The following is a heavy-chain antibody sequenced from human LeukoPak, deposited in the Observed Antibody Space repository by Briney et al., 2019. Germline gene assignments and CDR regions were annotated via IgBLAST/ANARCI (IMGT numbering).Heavy chain of an antibody. V-gene: IGHV4-4*09. Sequence: SETLSLTCTVSGGSLSIYYWSWIRQPPGEGRGWIGYIYTSGRANYDPSLKSRVTISADTTKNQFSLKLSSVAAADTAVYCCARVSVAASVRARCQYYCMDVWRKGTTVTVSS. J-gene: IGHJ6*03. CDR2: IYTSGRA. D-gene: IGHD6-25*01. CDR1: GGSLSIYY. CDR3: ARVSVAASVRARCQYYCMDV.